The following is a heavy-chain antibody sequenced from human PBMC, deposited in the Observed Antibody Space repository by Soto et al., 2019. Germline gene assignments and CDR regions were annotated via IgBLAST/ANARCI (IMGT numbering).Heavy chain of an antibody. J-gene: IGHJ4*02. V-gene: IGHV1-69*13. D-gene: IGHD4-17*01. CDR1: GGTFSSYA. CDR3: ARLFRPTVTTTGYFGY. CDR2: IIPIFGTA. Sequence: SVKVSCKASGGTFSSYAISWVRQAPGQGLEWMGGIIPIFGTANYAQKFQGRVTITADESTSTAYMELSSLRSEDTAVYYCARLFRPTVTTTGYFGYWGQGTLVTVSS.